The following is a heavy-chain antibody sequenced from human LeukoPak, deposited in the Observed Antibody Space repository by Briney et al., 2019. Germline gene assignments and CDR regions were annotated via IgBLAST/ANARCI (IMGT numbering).Heavy chain of an antibody. D-gene: IGHD3-10*01. Sequence: GGSLRLSCAASGFTFSSYSMNWVRQAPGKGLEWVSYISSSGSTIYYADSVKGRFTISRDNAKNSLYLQMNSLRAEDTAVYYCARDRTFYGSGSCYFDYWGQGTLVTVSS. CDR2: ISSSGSTI. V-gene: IGHV3-48*04. CDR3: ARDRTFYGSGSCYFDY. J-gene: IGHJ4*02. CDR1: GFTFSSYS.